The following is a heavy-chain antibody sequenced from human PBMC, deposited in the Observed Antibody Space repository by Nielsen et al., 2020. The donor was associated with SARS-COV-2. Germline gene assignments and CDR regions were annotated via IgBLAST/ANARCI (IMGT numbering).Heavy chain of an antibody. V-gene: IGHV5-51*01. D-gene: IGHD3-10*01. Sequence: GESLKISCKGSGYSFTSYWIGWVRQMPGKGLEWMGIIYPGDSDTRYSPSFQGQVTISADKSISTAYLQWSSLKASDTAMYYCARSGITMVRGVITRGWFDPWGQVTLVTVSS. CDR3: ARSGITMVRGVITRGWFDP. J-gene: IGHJ5*02. CDR1: GYSFTSYW. CDR2: IYPGDSDT.